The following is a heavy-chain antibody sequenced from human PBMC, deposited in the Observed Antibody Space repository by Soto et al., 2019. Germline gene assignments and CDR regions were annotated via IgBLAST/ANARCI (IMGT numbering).Heavy chain of an antibody. CDR3: ARAWGYYGSGSYYNGDAFDI. J-gene: IGHJ3*02. Sequence: QVQLVQSGAEVKKPGSSVKVSCKASGGTFSSYAISWVRQAPGQGLEWMGGISAYNGNTNYAQKLQGRVTMTTDTSTSTAYMELRSLRSDDTAVYYCARAWGYYGSGSYYNGDAFDIWGQGTMVTVSS. CDR2: ISAYNGNT. V-gene: IGHV1-18*01. D-gene: IGHD3-10*01. CDR1: GGTFSSYA.